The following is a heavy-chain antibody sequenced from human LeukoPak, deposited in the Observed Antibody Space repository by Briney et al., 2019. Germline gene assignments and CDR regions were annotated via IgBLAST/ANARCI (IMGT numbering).Heavy chain of an antibody. D-gene: IGHD3-9*01. CDR2: ISYDGSNK. Sequence: GGSLRLSCAASGFTFSSYAMHWVRQAPGKGLEWVAVISYDGSNKYYADSVKGRFTISRDNSKNTLYLQMNSLRAEDTAVYYCANTGRAYDILTGRDYFDYWGQGTLVTVSS. J-gene: IGHJ4*02. CDR3: ANTGRAYDILTGRDYFDY. V-gene: IGHV3-30*04. CDR1: GFTFSSYA.